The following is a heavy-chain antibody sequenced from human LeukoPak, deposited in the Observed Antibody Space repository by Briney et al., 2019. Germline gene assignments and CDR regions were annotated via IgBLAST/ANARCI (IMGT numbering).Heavy chain of an antibody. V-gene: IGHV1-18*01. CDR1: GYIFPNYG. J-gene: IGHJ4*02. CDR3: SRAGGVAVAGDY. D-gene: IGHD3-16*01. Sequence: ASVKVSCKASGYIFPNYGISWVRQAPGQGPEWLGWISAYNGNANYAQKLQGRVTLTTDSATTTAYMELRSLRSEDTAIYYCSRAGGVAVAGDYWGQGTLVSVSS. CDR2: ISAYNGNA.